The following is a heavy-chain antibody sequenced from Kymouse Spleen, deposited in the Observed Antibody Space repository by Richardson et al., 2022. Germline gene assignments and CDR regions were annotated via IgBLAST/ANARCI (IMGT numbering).Heavy chain of an antibody. CDR2: IRSKANSYAT. J-gene: IGHJ6*02. CDR3: TSLYSSRPYGMDV. V-gene: IGHV3-73*02. CDR1: GFTFSGSA. D-gene: IGHD6-13*01. Sequence: EVQLVESGGGLVQPGGSLKLSCAASGFTFSGSAMHWVRQASGKGLEWVGRIRSKANSYATAYAASVKGRFTISRDDSKNTAYLQMNSLKTEDTAVYYCTSLYSSRPYGMDVWGQGTTVTVSS.